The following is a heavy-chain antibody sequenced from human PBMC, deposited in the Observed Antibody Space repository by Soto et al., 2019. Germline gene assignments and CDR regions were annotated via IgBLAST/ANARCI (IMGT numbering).Heavy chain of an antibody. CDR1: GFTFSYYW. J-gene: IGHJ3*01. CDR3: ARGDRGAFDL. CDR2: IHSDGSRT. D-gene: IGHD1-26*01. V-gene: IGHV3-74*01. Sequence: EVQLVESGGGLVRPGGSLRLSCAASGFTFSYYWMHWVRQAPGKGLVWVSRIHSDGSRTTYADFVKGRFIISRDNARNTVDLQMKSVRVEDTAVYYCARGDRGAFDLWGQGTVVTVSS.